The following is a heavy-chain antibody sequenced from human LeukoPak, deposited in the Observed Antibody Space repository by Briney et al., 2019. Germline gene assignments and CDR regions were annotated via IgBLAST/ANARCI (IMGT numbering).Heavy chain of an antibody. D-gene: IGHD3-16*01. CDR3: ARRWVYDKRAFDA. J-gene: IGHJ3*01. V-gene: IGHV4-31*03. CDR2: IYYTGTT. CDR1: GGSISSGGYY. Sequence: PSETLSLTCTVSGGSISSGGYYWSWIRQHPGKGLEWIGYIYYTGTTDSNPSLKSRVTISLDTSKNQFSLNLSSVTAADTAVYYCARRWVYDKRAFDAWGQGTMVTVSS.